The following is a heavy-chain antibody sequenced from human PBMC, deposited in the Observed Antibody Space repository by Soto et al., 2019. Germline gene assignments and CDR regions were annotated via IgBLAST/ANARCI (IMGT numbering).Heavy chain of an antibody. J-gene: IGHJ3*02. CDR3: ARGDGWYDNAFDI. CDR1: GGSVSSGSYY. CDR2: IYYSGST. Sequence: SETLSLTCTVSGGSVSSGSYYWSWIRQPPGKGLEWIGYIYYSGSTNYNPSLKSRVTISVDTSKNQFSLKLSSVTAADTAVYYCARGDGWYDNAFDIWGQGTIVTVSS. D-gene: IGHD6-19*01. V-gene: IGHV4-61*01.